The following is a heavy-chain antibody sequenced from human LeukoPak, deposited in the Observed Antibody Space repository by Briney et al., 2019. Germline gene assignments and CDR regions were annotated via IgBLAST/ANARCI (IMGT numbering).Heavy chain of an antibody. CDR1: GFTFSDYA. CDR3: ARGGGLDV. V-gene: IGHV3-7*03. D-gene: IGHD3-16*01. J-gene: IGHJ6*02. CDR2: INHNGNVN. Sequence: GGSLRLSCAASGFTFSDYAMDWVRRAPGKGLEWVASINHNGNVNYYVDSVKGRFTISRDNAKNSLYLQMSNLRAEDTAVYFCARGGGLDVWGQGATVTVSS.